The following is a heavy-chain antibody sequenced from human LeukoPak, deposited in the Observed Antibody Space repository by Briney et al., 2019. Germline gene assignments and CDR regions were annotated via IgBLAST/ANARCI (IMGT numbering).Heavy chain of an antibody. Sequence: GGSLRLSCAASGFTFSSYWMHWVRQAPGKGLVWVGFIRSKAYGGTTEYAASVKGRFTISRDDSKSIAYLQMNSLKTEDTAVYYCTRVGYCSSTSCLYYFDYWGQGTLVTVSS. D-gene: IGHD2-2*01. CDR2: IRSKAYGGTT. V-gene: IGHV3-49*04. J-gene: IGHJ4*02. CDR1: GFTFSSYW. CDR3: TRVGYCSSTSCLYYFDY.